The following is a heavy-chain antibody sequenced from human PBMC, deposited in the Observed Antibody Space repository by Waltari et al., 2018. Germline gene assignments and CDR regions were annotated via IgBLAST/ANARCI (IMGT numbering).Heavy chain of an antibody. D-gene: IGHD3-3*01. CDR1: GITFSNAW. Sequence: EVQLVESGGGLVKPGGSLRLSCAASGITFSNAWMSWVRQAPGKGLEWVGRIKSKTDGGTTDSSAAVKGRFTISRGDSKNTLYLQMNSLKTEYTAVYYCTTDWVGDFRSGYDRDYWGQGTLFTVSS. CDR2: IKSKTDGGTT. V-gene: IGHV3-15*01. CDR3: TTDWVGDFRSGYDRDY. J-gene: IGHJ4*02.